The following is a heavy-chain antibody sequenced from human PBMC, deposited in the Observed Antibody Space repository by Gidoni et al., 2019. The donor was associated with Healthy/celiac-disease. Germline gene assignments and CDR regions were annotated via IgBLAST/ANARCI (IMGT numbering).Heavy chain of an antibody. V-gene: IGHV3-23*01. CDR1: GFTFSTHS. CDR3: AKGVKRGYDSSGYYYGSFDY. D-gene: IGHD3-22*01. J-gene: IGHJ4*02. CDR2: ISGSGGST. Sequence: EVQLLESGGGLVQPGGSQRLSCAASGFTFSTHSMSWVRQAPGKGLEWVSAISGSGGSTYYADSVKGRFTISRDNSKNTLYLQMNSLRAEDTAVYYCAKGVKRGYDSSGYYYGSFDYWGQGTLVTVSS.